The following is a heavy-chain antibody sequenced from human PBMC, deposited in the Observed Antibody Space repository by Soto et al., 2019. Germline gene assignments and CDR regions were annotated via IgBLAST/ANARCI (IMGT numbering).Heavy chain of an antibody. Sequence: QVQLVQSGAEVKNPGASVKVSCKASGYTFTSYGISWVRQAPGQGFEWMGRISADNGNTNSAQKFQGRVSMTRDTSTSTGYMELRSLRSDDTAVYYCARQPYSSGWPRRRELDYWGQETLVTVSS. V-gene: IGHV1-18*01. CDR3: ARQPYSSGWPRRRELDY. CDR2: ISADNGNT. J-gene: IGHJ4*02. CDR1: GYTFTSYG. D-gene: IGHD6-19*01.